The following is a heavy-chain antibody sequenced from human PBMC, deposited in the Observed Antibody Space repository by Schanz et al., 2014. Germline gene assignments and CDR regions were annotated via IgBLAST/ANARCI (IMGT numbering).Heavy chain of an antibody. CDR3: ARRASCSRIGCPFDS. J-gene: IGHJ4*02. D-gene: IGHD2-2*01. V-gene: IGHV3-30-3*01. CDR1: GFTFSSYA. Sequence: QVQLLQFGGGVVQPGRSLRLSCAASGFTFSSYAMHWVRQAPGKGLEWVALISNDGSIKYYADSVEGRFTISRDNSRNTLYLQMNSLKTEDTAMYYWARRASCSRIGCPFDSWGQGTLVTVSS. CDR2: ISNDGSIK.